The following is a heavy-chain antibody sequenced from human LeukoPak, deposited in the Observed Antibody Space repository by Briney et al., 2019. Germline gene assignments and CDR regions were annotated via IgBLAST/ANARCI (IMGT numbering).Heavy chain of an antibody. V-gene: IGHV3-48*03. J-gene: IGHJ4*02. CDR3: ARIALQQPRY. CDR2: ISRSGSTI. CDR1: GFTFSSYE. D-gene: IGHD6-13*01. Sequence: SGGSVRLSCAASGFTFSSYEMNWVRQAPGKGLEWVSYISRSGSTIYYADSVKGRFTISRDNAKNSLYLQMNSLRAEDTALYYCARIALQQPRYWGQGNLVPVSS.